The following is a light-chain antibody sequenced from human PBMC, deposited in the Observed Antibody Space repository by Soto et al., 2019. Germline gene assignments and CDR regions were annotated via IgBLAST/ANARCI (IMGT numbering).Light chain of an antibody. J-gene: IGLJ1*01. CDR1: SSDVGNNNY. Sequence: QSVLTQPASVSGSPGQSITISCTGTSSDVGNNNYVSWYQHNPGRAPKVMICDVTNRPSGVSNRFSGSKSGNTASLTISGLQAEDEADYYCNSFPGSSYVFGTGTKVTVL. CDR2: DVT. V-gene: IGLV2-14*03. CDR3: NSFPGSSYV.